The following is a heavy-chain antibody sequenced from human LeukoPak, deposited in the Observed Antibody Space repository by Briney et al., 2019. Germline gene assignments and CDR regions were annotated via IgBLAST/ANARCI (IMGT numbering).Heavy chain of an antibody. V-gene: IGHV3-21*01. CDR1: GFTFSSYS. CDR3: ARVENYDFWSGYYFSGYYGMDV. D-gene: IGHD3-3*01. J-gene: IGHJ6*02. CDR2: ISSSSSYI. Sequence: GGSLRLSCAASGFTFSSYSMIWVRQAPGKGLEWVSSISSSSSYIYYADSVKGRFTISRDNAKNSLYLQMNSLRAEDTAVYYCARVENYDFWSGYYFSGYYGMDVWGQGTTVTVSS.